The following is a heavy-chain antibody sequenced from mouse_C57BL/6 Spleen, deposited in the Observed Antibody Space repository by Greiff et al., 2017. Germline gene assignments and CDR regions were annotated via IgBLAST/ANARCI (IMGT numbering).Heavy chain of an antibody. D-gene: IGHD1-1*01. CDR1: GFTFSSYA. CDR3: ARGHYGSSYAMDY. CDR2: ISDGGSYT. Sequence: EVKVVESGGGLVKPGGSLKLSCAASGFTFSSYAMSWVRQTPEKRLEWVATISDGGSYTYYPDNVKGRFTISRDNAKNNLYLQMSHLKSEDTAMYYCARGHYGSSYAMDYWGQGTSVTVAS. J-gene: IGHJ4*01. V-gene: IGHV5-4*03.